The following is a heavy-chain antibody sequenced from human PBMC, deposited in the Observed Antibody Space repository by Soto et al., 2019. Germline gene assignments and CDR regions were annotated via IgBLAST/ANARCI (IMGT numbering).Heavy chain of an antibody. CDR2: ISGSGIST. J-gene: IGHJ4*02. D-gene: IGHD6-13*01. Sequence: ETLSLTCSVSGGSIRSNIYYWGWIRQPPGKGLEWVSAISGSGISTYCADSVKGRFTISRDNSKNTLYLQMNSLRAEDTAVYYCAKNIAAAMTTAPYFDYWGQGILVTVSS. CDR1: GGSIRSNIYY. CDR3: AKNIAAAMTTAPYFDY. V-gene: IGHV3-23*01.